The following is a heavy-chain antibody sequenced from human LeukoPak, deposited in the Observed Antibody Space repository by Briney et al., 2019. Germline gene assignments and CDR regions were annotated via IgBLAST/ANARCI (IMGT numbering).Heavy chain of an antibody. J-gene: IGHJ4*02. Sequence: GGSLRLSCAASGFTVSSNYMSWVRQAPGKGLEWVSVIYSGGSTYYADSVKGRFTISRDNSKNTLYLEMYSLRAGDTAVYYCARDDILTGYRDYWGQGTLVTVSS. CDR3: ARDDILTGYRDY. D-gene: IGHD3-9*01. CDR2: IYSGGST. V-gene: IGHV3-53*01. CDR1: GFTVSSNY.